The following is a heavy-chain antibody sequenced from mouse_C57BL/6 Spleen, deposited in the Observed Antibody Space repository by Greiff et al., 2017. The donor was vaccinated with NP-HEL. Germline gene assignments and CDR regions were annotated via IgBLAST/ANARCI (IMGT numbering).Heavy chain of an antibody. CDR2: IYPGNSDT. CDR1: GYTFTSYW. Sequence: VQLQQSGTVLARPGASVKMSCKTSGYTFTSYWMHWVKQRPGQGLEWIGAIYPGNSDTSYNQKFKGKANLTAVTSASTAYMERSSLTNEDSAVYDCTIPFTTVPLHWGQGTTLTVSS. D-gene: IGHD1-1*01. J-gene: IGHJ2*01. CDR3: TIPFTTVPLH. V-gene: IGHV1-5*01.